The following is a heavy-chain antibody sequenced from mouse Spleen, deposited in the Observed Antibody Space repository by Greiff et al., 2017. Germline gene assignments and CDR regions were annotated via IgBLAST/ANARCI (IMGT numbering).Heavy chain of an antibody. J-gene: IGHJ2*01. CDR1: GYTFTDYE. CDR3: TKTGGYYFDD. D-gene: IGHD3-1*01. V-gene: IGHV1-15*01. Sequence: QVQLNESGAELVRPGASVTLSCKASGYTFTDYEMHWVKQTPVHGLEWIGAIDPETGGTAYNQKFKGKAILTADKSSSTAYMELRSLTSEDSAVYYCTKTGGYYFDDWGQGTTLTVSS. CDR2: IDPETGGT.